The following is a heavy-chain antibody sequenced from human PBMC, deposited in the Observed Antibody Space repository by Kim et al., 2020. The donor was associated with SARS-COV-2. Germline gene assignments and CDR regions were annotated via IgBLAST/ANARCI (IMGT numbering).Heavy chain of an antibody. CDR3: ARHLVEWRWELLGTRIFAY. V-gene: IGHV4-39*01. Sequence: SETLSLTCTVSGGSISSSSYYWGWIRQPPGKGLEWIGSIYYSGSTYYNPSLKSRVTISVDTSKNQFSLKLSSVTAADTAVYYCARHLVEWRWELLGTRIFAYWGQGTLVTVSS. CDR1: GGSISSSSYY. CDR2: IYYSGST. J-gene: IGHJ4*02. D-gene: IGHD1-26*01.